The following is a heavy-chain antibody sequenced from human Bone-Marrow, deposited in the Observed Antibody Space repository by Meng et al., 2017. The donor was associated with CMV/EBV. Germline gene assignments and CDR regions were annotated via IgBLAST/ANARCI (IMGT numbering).Heavy chain of an antibody. D-gene: IGHD3-10*01. J-gene: IGHJ4*02. Sequence: GESLKISCVASGFPVSTNYLSWVRQAPGKGPEWVSVIYSGGTTYYADSVKGRFTISRDNSKNTLYLQMNSLRAEDTAVYYCARVVKRGSGYYFDYWGQGTLVTVSS. CDR1: GFPVSTNY. V-gene: IGHV3-53*05. CDR3: ARVVKRGSGYYFDY. CDR2: IYSGGTT.